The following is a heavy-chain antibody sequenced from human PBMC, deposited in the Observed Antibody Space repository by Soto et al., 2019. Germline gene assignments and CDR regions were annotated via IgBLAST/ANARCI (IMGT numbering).Heavy chain of an antibody. D-gene: IGHD6-13*01. J-gene: IGHJ4*02. Sequence: EVQLLESGGGLVQPGGSLRLSCAASGFTFSNYAMSWVRQAPGKGLEWVSSISKSGGGTYYADSVKGRFTISRDNSKNTLYLQMNSLKAEDTAVYSCAKTSSLFDYWCQGTLVTVSP. CDR2: ISKSGGGT. CDR1: GFTFSNYA. CDR3: AKTSSLFDY. V-gene: IGHV3-23*01.